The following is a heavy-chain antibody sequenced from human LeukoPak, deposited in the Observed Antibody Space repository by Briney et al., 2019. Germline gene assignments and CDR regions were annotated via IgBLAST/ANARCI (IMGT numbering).Heavy chain of an antibody. CDR1: GFTFDAHG. CDR3: ARDPYGGGNYPPDY. CDR2: INWNGGST. J-gene: IGHJ4*02. D-gene: IGHD1-26*01. Sequence: GGSLRLSRAASGFTFDAHGMSWVRQAPGKGLECVSGINWNGGSTDYADSVKGRFTISRDNAKNSLYLQMNSLRVEDTALYYCARDPYGGGNYPPDYWGQGILVTVSS. V-gene: IGHV3-20*04.